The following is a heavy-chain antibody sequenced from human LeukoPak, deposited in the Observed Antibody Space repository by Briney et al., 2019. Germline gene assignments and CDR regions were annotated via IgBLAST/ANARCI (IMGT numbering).Heavy chain of an antibody. Sequence: GGSLRLSCAASGFTFSSYGMHWVRQAPGKGLEWVAFIRYDGSNKYYADSVKGRFTISRDNSKNTLYLQMNSLRAEDTAVYYCAKDCARDYYGSGTCLGYWGQGTLVTVSS. D-gene: IGHD3-10*01. V-gene: IGHV3-30*02. CDR2: IRYDGSNK. J-gene: IGHJ4*02. CDR3: AKDCARDYYGSGTCLGY. CDR1: GFTFSSYG.